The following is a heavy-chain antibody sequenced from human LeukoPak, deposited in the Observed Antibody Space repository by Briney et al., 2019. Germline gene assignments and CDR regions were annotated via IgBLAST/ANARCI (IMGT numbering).Heavy chain of an antibody. Sequence: TGGSLRLSCAASGFTFTSYYMHWVRQAPGQGLEWMGWINPNSGGTNYAQKFQGRVTMTRDTSISTAYMELSRLRSDDTAVYYCARGRDYYDSSGAQDYWGQGTLVTVSS. D-gene: IGHD3-22*01. CDR3: ARGRDYYDSSGAQDY. CDR1: GFTFTSYY. CDR2: INPNSGGT. J-gene: IGHJ4*02. V-gene: IGHV1-2*02.